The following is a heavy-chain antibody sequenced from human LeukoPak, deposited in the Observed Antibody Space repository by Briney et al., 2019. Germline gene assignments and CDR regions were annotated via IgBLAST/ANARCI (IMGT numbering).Heavy chain of an antibody. CDR3: ARGWAAAADYYYYGMDV. J-gene: IGHJ6*04. CDR2: IIPIFGTA. Sequence: SVKVSCKASGYTFTGYYMHWVRQAPGQGLEWMGGIIPIFGTANYAQKFQGRVTITADESTSTAYMELSSLRSEDTAVYYCARGWAAAADYYYYGMDVWGKGTTVTVSS. D-gene: IGHD6-13*01. CDR1: GYTFTGYY. V-gene: IGHV1-69*13.